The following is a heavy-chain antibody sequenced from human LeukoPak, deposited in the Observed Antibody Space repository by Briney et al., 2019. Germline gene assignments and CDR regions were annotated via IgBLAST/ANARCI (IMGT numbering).Heavy chain of an antibody. J-gene: IGHJ6*02. Sequence: KSGGSLRLSCAASGFTFSNYAVHWVRQAPGQGLEWVAVISYDGSNKYYADSVKGRFTISRDSSKNTLYLQVTSLRAEDTAVYYCARDGVALYFYHGMDVWGQGTTVTVSS. CDR1: GFTFSNYA. CDR2: ISYDGSNK. V-gene: IGHV3-30-3*01. CDR3: ARDGVALYFYHGMDV. D-gene: IGHD3-3*01.